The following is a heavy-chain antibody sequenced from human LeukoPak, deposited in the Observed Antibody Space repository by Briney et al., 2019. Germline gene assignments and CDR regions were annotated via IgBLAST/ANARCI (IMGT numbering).Heavy chain of an antibody. J-gene: IGHJ4*02. Sequence: PSETLSFTCTVSGGSISSSSYYWGWIRQPPGKGLEWIGSIYYSGSTYYNPSLKSRVTISVDTSKNQFSLKLSSVTAADTAVYYCARRGSGWNFDYWGQGTLVTVSS. D-gene: IGHD6-19*01. V-gene: IGHV4-39*01. CDR2: IYYSGST. CDR1: GGSISSSSYY. CDR3: ARRGSGWNFDY.